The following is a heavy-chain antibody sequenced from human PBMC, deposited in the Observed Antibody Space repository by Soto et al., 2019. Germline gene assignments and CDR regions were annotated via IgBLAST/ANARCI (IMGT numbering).Heavy chain of an antibody. Sequence: QVQLVESGGGVVQPGRSLRLSCAASGFTFSSYAMHWVRQAPGKGLEWVAVLWYDGSNKYYVDSVKGRFTISRDDSKNTLYLQMNSLRAEDTAVYYCARERDCSDGSCYRGYFDYWGQGTLVTVSS. CDR1: GFTFSSYA. CDR3: ARERDCSDGSCYRGYFDY. CDR2: LWYDGSNK. V-gene: IGHV3-33*01. D-gene: IGHD2-15*01. J-gene: IGHJ4*02.